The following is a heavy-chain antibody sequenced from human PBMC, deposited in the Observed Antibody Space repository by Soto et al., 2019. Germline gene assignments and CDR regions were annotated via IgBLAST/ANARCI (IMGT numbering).Heavy chain of an antibody. D-gene: IGHD3-16*01. CDR3: AKDLRTVVAPTYFDF. J-gene: IGHJ4*02. CDR2: ISSSGGNT. V-gene: IGHV3-23*01. Sequence: EVQLLESGGGLVQPGGSLRLSCEASGFSFSTYAMSWVRQAPGKGLEWVSGISSSGGNTYYSDSVKGRFTISRDNSRDTMFLQMKRLSAEDTVLYFCAKDLRTVVAPTYFDFWGQGNLVTVSS. CDR1: GFSFSTYA.